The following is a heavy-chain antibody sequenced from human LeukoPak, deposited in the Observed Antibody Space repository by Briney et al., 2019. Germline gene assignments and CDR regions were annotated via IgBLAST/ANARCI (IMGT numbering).Heavy chain of an antibody. V-gene: IGHV3-23*01. CDR1: GFTFSSYA. CDR2: ISGTGIST. J-gene: IGHJ4*02. D-gene: IGHD3-10*01. CDR3: AKEGTGFDY. Sequence: GGSLRLSCAASGFTFSSYAMSWVRQAPGKGLEWVSAISGTGISTYYADSVKGRFSISRDNSKNTLYLQMNSLRAEDTALYYCAKEGTGFDYWGQGTLVTVSS.